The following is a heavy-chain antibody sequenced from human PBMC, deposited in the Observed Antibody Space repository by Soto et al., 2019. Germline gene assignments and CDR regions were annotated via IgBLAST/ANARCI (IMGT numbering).Heavy chain of an antibody. J-gene: IGHJ4*02. CDR3: ARQDGTYYYGSGSYHY. CDR2: IYPGDSDT. CDR1: GYSFTSYW. Sequence: GESLKISCKGSGYSFTSYWIGWVRQMPGKGLEWMGIIYPGDSDTRYSPSFQGQVTISADKSISTAYLQWSSLKASDTAMYYCARQDGTYYYGSGSYHYWGQGTLVTVSS. V-gene: IGHV5-51*01. D-gene: IGHD3-10*01.